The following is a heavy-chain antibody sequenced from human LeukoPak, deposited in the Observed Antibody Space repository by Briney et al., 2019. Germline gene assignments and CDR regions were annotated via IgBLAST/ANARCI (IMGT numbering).Heavy chain of an antibody. Sequence: SETLSLTCTVSGGSISSYYWSWIRQPPGKGLEWIGYIYYSGSTYYNPSLKSRVTISVDTSKNQFSLKLSSVAAADTAVYYCARARGDPDVYYYYGMDVWGQGTTVTVSS. CDR1: GGSISSYY. V-gene: IGHV4-59*12. CDR3: ARARGDPDVYYYYGMDV. D-gene: IGHD3-16*01. J-gene: IGHJ6*02. CDR2: IYYSGST.